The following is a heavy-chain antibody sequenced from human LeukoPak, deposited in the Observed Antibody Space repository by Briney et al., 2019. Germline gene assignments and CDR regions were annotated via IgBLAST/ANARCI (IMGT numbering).Heavy chain of an antibody. CDR1: GFSFSDSY. Sequence: GGSLRLSCSASGFSFSDSYMSWFRLSPEKGLEWIAYITSSGTTTEYADPVRGRFTISRVNAKNSLYLQMNSLRPEGTAVYYCGRDPDYGDPYWGQGTLVTVSS. CDR2: ITSSGTTT. D-gene: IGHD4/OR15-4a*01. CDR3: GRDPDYGDPY. V-gene: IGHV3-11*01. J-gene: IGHJ4*02.